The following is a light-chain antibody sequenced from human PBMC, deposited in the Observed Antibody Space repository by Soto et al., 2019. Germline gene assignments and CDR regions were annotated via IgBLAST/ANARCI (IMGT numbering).Light chain of an antibody. V-gene: IGLV2-14*03. CDR1: SSDVGTYNY. Sequence: QSALTQPAYVSGSPVQSITISWTGTSSDVGTYNYVSWYQQHPGKSSKVMIYDVSNRPSGGSNRFSGSKSGNTASLTISGLQAEDEAEYDCSSYSGSSTSVIVGGGTELTVL. J-gene: IGLJ2*01. CDR3: SSYSGSSTSVI. CDR2: DVS.